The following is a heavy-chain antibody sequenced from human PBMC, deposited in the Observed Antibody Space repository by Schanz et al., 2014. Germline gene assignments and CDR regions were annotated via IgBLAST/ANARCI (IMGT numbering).Heavy chain of an antibody. V-gene: IGHV1-2*02. J-gene: IGHJ3*01. Sequence: QVHLVQSGAAVKKPGASVKVSCKASGNTLSAYYIHWIRQAPGQGLEWMGWIDPNSGGTNYAQKFQGRVTMTSDTSITTVYMEVNSLTSDDTAVFYCARTASHDVWRGYIPHYAFDLWGQGTVVIVSS. CDR2: IDPNSGGT. CDR3: ARTASHDVWRGYIPHYAFDL. D-gene: IGHD3-3*01. CDR1: GNTLSAYY.